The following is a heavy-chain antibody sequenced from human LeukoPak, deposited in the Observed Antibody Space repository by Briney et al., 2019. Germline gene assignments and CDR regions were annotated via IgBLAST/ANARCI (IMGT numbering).Heavy chain of an antibody. CDR1: GFTFSSYG. Sequence: PGGSLRLSCAASGFTFSSYGMHWVRQAPGKGLEWVAFIRYDGSNKYYADSVKGRFTISRDNSKNTLYLQMNSLRAEDTAVYYCARGGSGNWNAPFDYWGQGILVTVSS. CDR3: ARGGSGNWNAPFDY. J-gene: IGHJ4*02. D-gene: IGHD1-1*01. V-gene: IGHV3-30*02. CDR2: IRYDGSNK.